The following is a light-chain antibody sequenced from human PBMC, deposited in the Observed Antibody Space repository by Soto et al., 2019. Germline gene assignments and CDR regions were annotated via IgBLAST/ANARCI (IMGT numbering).Light chain of an antibody. V-gene: IGKV1-8*01. CDR1: QGIGSY. CDR3: QQYYNFPST. Sequence: AIRMTQSPASFSASPGDRVTITCRASQGIGSYLAWFQQKPGTAPRLLIYAASTLPSGIPSRFSGSGSGTDFTLTISCLQSEDFATYYCQQYYNFPSTFGQGTKLEVK. J-gene: IGKJ2*01. CDR2: AAS.